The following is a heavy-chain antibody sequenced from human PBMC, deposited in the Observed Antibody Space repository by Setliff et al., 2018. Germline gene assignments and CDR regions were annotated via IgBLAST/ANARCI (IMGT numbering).Heavy chain of an antibody. Sequence: SETLSLTCTVSGGSISSSSYYWGWIRQPPGKGLEWIGSIYYSGSTYYNPSLKSRVTISVDTSKNQFSLKLSSVTAADMAVYYCARATGIGWPFDYWGQGTLVTVSS. D-gene: IGHD6-13*01. J-gene: IGHJ4*02. CDR1: GGSISSSSYY. CDR2: IYYSGST. V-gene: IGHV4-39*01. CDR3: ARATGIGWPFDY.